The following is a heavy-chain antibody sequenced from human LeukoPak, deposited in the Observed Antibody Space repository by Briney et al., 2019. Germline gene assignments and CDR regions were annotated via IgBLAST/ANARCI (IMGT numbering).Heavy chain of an antibody. D-gene: IGHD1-14*01. V-gene: IGHV3-21*01. CDR1: GFTFRSYS. J-gene: IGHJ6*03. CDR3: ARVRPRTPSPYYYMDV. CDR2: ISSSSSYI. Sequence: GGSLRLSCAASGFTFRSYSMNWVRQAPGKGLEWVSSISSSSSYIYYADSVKGRFTISRDNAKNSLYLQMNSLRAEDTAVYYCARVRPRTPSPYYYMDVWGKGTTVTVSS.